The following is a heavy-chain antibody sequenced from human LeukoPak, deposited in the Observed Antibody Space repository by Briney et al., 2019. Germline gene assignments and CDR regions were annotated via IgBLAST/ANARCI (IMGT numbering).Heavy chain of an antibody. D-gene: IGHD3-22*01. Sequence: SETLSLTCAVYGGSFSGYYWSWIRQPPGKGLEWIGEINHGGSTNYNPSLKSRVTISVDTSKNQFSLKLSSVTAADTAVYYCARLTRSYYDSSGYYYFDYWGQGTLVTVSS. CDR1: GGSFSGYY. CDR2: INHGGST. V-gene: IGHV4-34*01. J-gene: IGHJ4*02. CDR3: ARLTRSYYDSSGYYYFDY.